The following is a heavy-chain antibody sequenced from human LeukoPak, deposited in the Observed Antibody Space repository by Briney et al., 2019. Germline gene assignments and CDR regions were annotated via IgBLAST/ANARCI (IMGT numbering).Heavy chain of an antibody. V-gene: IGHV3-21*01. CDR2: ISSSSSYI. CDR1: GFTFSSYW. CDR3: ARVYLERLTAGYFDH. D-gene: IGHD2-8*01. J-gene: IGHJ4*02. Sequence: NPGGSLRLSCVASGFTFSSYWMHWVRQAPGKGLEWVSSISSSSSYIYYADSVKGRFTISRDNAKNSLYLQMNSLRDDDSAAYFCARVYLERLTAGYFDHWGQGTQVTVSP.